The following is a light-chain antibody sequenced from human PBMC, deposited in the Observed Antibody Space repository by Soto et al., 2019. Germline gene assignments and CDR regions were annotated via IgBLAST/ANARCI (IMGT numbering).Light chain of an antibody. V-gene: IGKV1-13*02. CDR2: DAS. CDR3: QHRKTYPCT. CDR1: QGISSA. Sequence: AIQLTQSPSSLSASVGDRVSITCRASQGISSALAWYQHKPGKAPKILIYDASSLQSGVPSRFSGSESGTECTLTISSLQPEDFATYYWQHRKTYPCTCGQGTRLEMK. J-gene: IGKJ5*01.